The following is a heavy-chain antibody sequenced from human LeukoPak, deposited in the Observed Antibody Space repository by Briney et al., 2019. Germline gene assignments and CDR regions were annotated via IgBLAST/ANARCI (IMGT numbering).Heavy chain of an antibody. J-gene: IGHJ6*03. CDR1: GGSISSYY. D-gene: IGHD3-22*01. V-gene: IGHV4-4*07. CDR3: ARAGPYDSSGYYGGGYYYYYYMDV. Sequence: SETLSLTCTVSGGSISSYYWSWIRQPAGKGLEWIGRIYTSGSTNYNPSLKSRVTMSVDTSKNQFSLKLSSVTAADTAVYYCARAGPYDSSGYYGGGYYYYYYMDVWGKGTTVTVSS. CDR2: IYTSGST.